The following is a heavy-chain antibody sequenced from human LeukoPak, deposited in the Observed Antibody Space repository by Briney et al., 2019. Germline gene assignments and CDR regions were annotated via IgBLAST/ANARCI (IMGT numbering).Heavy chain of an antibody. J-gene: IGHJ6*04. CDR3: TRRGHYYGSGSYYNYYYYGMDV. V-gene: IGHV3-73*01. CDR2: IRSKANSYAT. D-gene: IGHD3-10*01. Sequence: GGSLKLSCAAPGFTFSGSAMHWVRQASGKGLEWVGRIRSKANSYATAYAASVKGRFTISRDDSKNTAYLQMNSLKTEDTAVYYCTRRGHYYGSGSYYNYYYYGMDVWGKGTTVTVSS. CDR1: GFTFSGSA.